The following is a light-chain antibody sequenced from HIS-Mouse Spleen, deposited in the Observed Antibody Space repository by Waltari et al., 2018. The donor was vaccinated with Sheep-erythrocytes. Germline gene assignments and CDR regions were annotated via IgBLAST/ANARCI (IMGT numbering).Light chain of an antibody. V-gene: IGLV1-47*01. CDR3: AAWDDSLSGPL. CDR2: RTK. CDR1: RPNIGTHY. Sequence: QSVLTQPPSASGTPGQRVTISCSGTRPNIGTHYLYWYQQLPGTAPKLLIYRTKQRPSGVPDRFSGSKSGTSASLAISGLRSEDEADYYCAAWDDSLSGPLFGGGTKLTVL. J-gene: IGLJ2*01.